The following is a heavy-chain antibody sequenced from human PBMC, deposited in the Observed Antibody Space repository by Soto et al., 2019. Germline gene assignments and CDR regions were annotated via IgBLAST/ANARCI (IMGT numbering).Heavy chain of an antibody. Sequence: AXVKVSCKVSGYTLTELSMHWVRQAPGKGLEWMGGFDPEDGETIYAQKFQGRVTMTEDTSTDTAYMELSSLRSEDTAVYYCATSMITFGGVIEPFDYWGQGTLVTVSS. V-gene: IGHV1-24*01. CDR3: ATSMITFGGVIEPFDY. D-gene: IGHD3-16*01. CDR2: FDPEDGET. CDR1: GYTLTELS. J-gene: IGHJ4*02.